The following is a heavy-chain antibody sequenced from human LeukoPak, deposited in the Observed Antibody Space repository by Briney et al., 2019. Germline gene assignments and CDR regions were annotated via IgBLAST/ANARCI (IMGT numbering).Heavy chain of an antibody. CDR2: INSDGSST. Sequence: GGSLRLSCAASGFTFSSHWMHWVRQAPGKGLVWVSRINSDGSSTSYADSVKGRFTISRDNAKNSLYLQMNSLRAEDTAVYYCARDQGGYSGYDYWGQGTLVTVSS. CDR3: ARDQGGYSGYDY. J-gene: IGHJ4*02. CDR1: GFTFSSHW. D-gene: IGHD5-12*01. V-gene: IGHV3-74*01.